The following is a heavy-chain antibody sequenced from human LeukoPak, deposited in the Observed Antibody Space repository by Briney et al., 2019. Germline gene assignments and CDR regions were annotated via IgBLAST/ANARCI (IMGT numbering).Heavy chain of an antibody. CDR2: INTKTGNP. CDR3: ARDGVDTLFDP. J-gene: IGHJ5*02. D-gene: IGHD5-18*01. V-gene: IGHV7-4-1*02. Sequence: ASVKVSCKASGGTFSSYAISWVRQAPGQGLEWMGWINTKTGNPTYAQGFTGRFDFSLDTSVSTSYLQISSLKAEDTAVYYCARDGVDTLFDPWGQGTLVTVSS. CDR1: GGTFSSYA.